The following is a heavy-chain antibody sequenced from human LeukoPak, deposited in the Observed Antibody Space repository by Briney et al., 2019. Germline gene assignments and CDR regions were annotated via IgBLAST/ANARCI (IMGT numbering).Heavy chain of an antibody. Sequence: SETLSLTCTVSGASINNFNYYWGWVRQPPERGLEWNGSINYSGSTYYNTSLKSRVTISVDTSENQLSLQVNSVTAADTAVYYCARHKGTEVAIPPLLDHWGQGTLVTVSS. CDR3: ARHKGTEVAIPPLLDH. CDR2: INYSGST. D-gene: IGHD2-21*01. V-gene: IGHV4-39*01. J-gene: IGHJ4*02. CDR1: GASINNFNYY.